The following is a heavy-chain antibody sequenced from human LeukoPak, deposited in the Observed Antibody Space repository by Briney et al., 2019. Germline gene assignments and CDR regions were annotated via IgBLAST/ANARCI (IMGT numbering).Heavy chain of an antibody. V-gene: IGHV4-38-2*02. Sequence: ASETLSLTCTVSGYSISSGYYWGSIRQAPGKGLEWIGSIYHSGSTYYNPSLKSRVTISVDTSKNQFSLKLSSVTAADTAVYYCASPFPNYYDSSGLGAFDIWGQGTMVTVSS. CDR3: ASPFPNYYDSSGLGAFDI. CDR2: IYHSGST. D-gene: IGHD3-22*01. J-gene: IGHJ3*02. CDR1: GYSISSGYY.